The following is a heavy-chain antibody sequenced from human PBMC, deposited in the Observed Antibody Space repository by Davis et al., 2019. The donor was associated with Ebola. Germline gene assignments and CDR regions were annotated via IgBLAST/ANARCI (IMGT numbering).Heavy chain of an antibody. J-gene: IGHJ6*02. D-gene: IGHD3-10*01. CDR3: ARGRSFGSMVYAMDV. CDR1: GGSISSYY. V-gene: IGHV4-59*01. Sequence: SETLSLTCTVSGGSISSYYWSWIRQPPGKGLEWIGHVYYSGRTWYNPSLKDRVTISIDTSKKQFSLRLRSMTAADTATYHCARGRSFGSMVYAMDVWGQGTTVTVSS. CDR2: VYYSGRT.